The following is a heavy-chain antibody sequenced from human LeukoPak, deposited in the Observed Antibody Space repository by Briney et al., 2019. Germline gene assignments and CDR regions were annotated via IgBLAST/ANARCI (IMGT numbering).Heavy chain of an antibody. V-gene: IGHV4-34*01. Sequence: PSETLSLTCTVSGGSISGYYWSWIRQPPGKGLEWIGEINHSGSTNYNPSLKSRVTISVDTSKNQFSLKLSSVTAADTALYYCAAGKDIVVVVAATLEYWGQGTLVTVSS. CDR3: AAGKDIVVVVAATLEY. J-gene: IGHJ4*02. CDR2: INHSGST. D-gene: IGHD2-15*01. CDR1: GGSISGYY.